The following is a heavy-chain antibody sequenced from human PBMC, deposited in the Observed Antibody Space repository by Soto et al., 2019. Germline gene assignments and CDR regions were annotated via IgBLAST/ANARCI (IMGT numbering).Heavy chain of an antibody. V-gene: IGHV3-30*04. Sequence: GGSLRLSCAASGLSFRSYAMHWVRQAPGKGLEWVTMISHNVSIQFYADSVKGRFTISRDNSKDTLYLQMNNLTPEDTAVYYCVGGSLLHWGQGTPVTVSS. CDR2: ISHNVSIQ. CDR3: VGGSLLH. CDR1: GLSFRSYA. J-gene: IGHJ4*02.